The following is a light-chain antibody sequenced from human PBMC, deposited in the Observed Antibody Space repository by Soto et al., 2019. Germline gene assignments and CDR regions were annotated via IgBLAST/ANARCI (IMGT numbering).Light chain of an antibody. CDR3: QQRNVWPPVT. Sequence: EIVLTQSPATLSLSPGERATLSCRASPSVTNFLAWYQQKPGQAPRLLIYGAFNRATGIPARFSGSGSGTDFTLTISSLEPEDSAVYYCQQRNVWPPVTFGQGPRLEI. V-gene: IGKV3-11*01. CDR2: GAF. J-gene: IGKJ5*01. CDR1: PSVTNF.